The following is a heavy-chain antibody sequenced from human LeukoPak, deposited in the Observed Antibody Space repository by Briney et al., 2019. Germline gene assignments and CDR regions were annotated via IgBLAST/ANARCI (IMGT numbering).Heavy chain of an antibody. D-gene: IGHD5-12*01. CDR3: ARGESVATFYYYYMDV. Sequence: SGTLSLTCAVSGGSISSSNWWSWVRQPPGKGLEWIGSIHYSGSTYYNPSLKSRVTISVDTSKNQFSLKLSSVTAEDTAVYYCARGESVATFYYYYMDVWGKGTTVTISS. CDR2: IHYSGST. J-gene: IGHJ6*03. V-gene: IGHV4-4*02. CDR1: GGSISSSNW.